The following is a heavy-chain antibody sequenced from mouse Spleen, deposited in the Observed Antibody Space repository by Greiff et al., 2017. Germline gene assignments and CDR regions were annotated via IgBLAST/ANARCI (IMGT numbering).Heavy chain of an antibody. CDR3: AIYYYGSFDY. CDR2: IDPSDSYT. V-gene: IGHV1-59*01. D-gene: IGHD1-1*01. J-gene: IGHJ2*01. Sequence: QVQLQQPGAELVRPGTSVKLSCKASGYTFTSYWMHWVKQRPGQGLEWIGVIDPSDSYTNYNQKFKGKATLTVDTSSSTAYMQLSSLTSEDSAVYYCAIYYYGSFDYWGQGTTLTVSS. CDR1: GYTFTSYW.